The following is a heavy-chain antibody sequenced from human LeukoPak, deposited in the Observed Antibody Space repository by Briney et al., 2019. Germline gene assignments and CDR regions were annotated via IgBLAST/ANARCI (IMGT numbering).Heavy chain of an antibody. Sequence: GGSLRLSCAASGFIFSGSAMHWVRQASGKGLEWVGRIRSKANNYATAYAASVKGRFTISRDNSKNTLYLQMNSLRAEDTAVYYCATQPGGYYDILTGYYNVLYYFDYWGQGTLVTVSS. CDR2: IRSKANNYAT. CDR1: GFIFSGSA. D-gene: IGHD3-9*01. CDR3: ATQPGGYYDILTGYYNVLYYFDY. J-gene: IGHJ4*02. V-gene: IGHV3-73*01.